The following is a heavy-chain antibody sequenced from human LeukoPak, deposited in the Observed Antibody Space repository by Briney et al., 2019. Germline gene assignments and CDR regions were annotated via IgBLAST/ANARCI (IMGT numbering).Heavy chain of an antibody. V-gene: IGHV3-21*01. J-gene: IGHJ4*02. CDR2: ISSSSSYI. Sequence: SGGSLRLSCAASGFTFSSYNMNWVRQAPGKGLEWVSSISSSSSYIYYADSVKGRFTISRDNAKNSLYLQMNSLRAEDTAVYYCARVGYDILTGQHYFDYWGQGTLVTVSS. CDR3: ARVGYDILTGQHYFDY. CDR1: GFTFSSYN. D-gene: IGHD3-9*01.